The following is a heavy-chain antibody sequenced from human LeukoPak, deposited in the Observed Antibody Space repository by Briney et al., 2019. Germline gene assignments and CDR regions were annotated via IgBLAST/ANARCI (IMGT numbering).Heavy chain of an antibody. D-gene: IGHD2-8*02. CDR1: GYTFTGYY. V-gene: IGHV1-2*02. CDR2: INPNSGGT. J-gene: IGHJ4*02. Sequence: EASVKVSCKASGYTFTGYYMHWVRQAPGQGLEWMGWINPNSGGTNYAQKFQGRVTMTRDTSISTAYIELSGLRSDDTAVYYCARDLVLVVYDPAYYFDYWGQGTLVTVSS. CDR3: ARDLVLVVYDPAYYFDY.